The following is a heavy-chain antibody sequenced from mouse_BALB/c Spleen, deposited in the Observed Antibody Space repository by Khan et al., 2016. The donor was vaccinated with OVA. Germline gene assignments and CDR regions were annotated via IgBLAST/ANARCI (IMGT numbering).Heavy chain of an antibody. CDR2: INTHSGVP. D-gene: IGHD2-14*01. CDR1: GYTFTTAG. Sequence: QIQLVQSGPELKKPGETVRISCKASGYTFTTAGIQWVQQMPGKGLKWIGWINTHSGVPKYAEDFKGRFAFSLEISVNTAYLQITNLKNEDTATYFCARAGAAYSRNDGGAMEYWGQGTSVTVSS. V-gene: IGHV9-4*02. CDR3: ARAGAAYSRNDGGAMEY. J-gene: IGHJ4*01.